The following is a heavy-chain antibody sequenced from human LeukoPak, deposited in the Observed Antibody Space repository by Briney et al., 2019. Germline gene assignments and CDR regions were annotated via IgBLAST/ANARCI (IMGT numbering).Heavy chain of an antibody. CDR3: ASYSGSSSRLYYYYMDV. D-gene: IGHD6-6*01. CDR2: IYYSGST. Sequence: SETLSLTCTVSGGSISSCYWSWIRQPPGKGLEWIGYIYYSGSTNYNPSLKSRVTISVDTSKNQFSLKLSSVTAADTAVYYCASYSGSSSRLYYYYMDVWGKGTTVTVSS. V-gene: IGHV4-59*01. CDR1: GGSISSCY. J-gene: IGHJ6*03.